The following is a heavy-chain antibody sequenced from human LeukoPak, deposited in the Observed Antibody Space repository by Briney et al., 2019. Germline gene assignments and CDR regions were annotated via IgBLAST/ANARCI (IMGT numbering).Heavy chain of an antibody. CDR3: ARDRSSGYIDAFDI. V-gene: IGHV4-39*07. Sequence: PSETLSLTCTVSGGSISSSSYYWGWIRQPPGKGLEWIGSIYYSGSTYYTPSLKSRVTISVDTSKNQFSLKLSSVTAADTAVYYCARDRSSGYIDAFDIWGQGTMVTVSS. D-gene: IGHD3-22*01. CDR1: GGSISSSSYY. J-gene: IGHJ3*02. CDR2: IYYSGST.